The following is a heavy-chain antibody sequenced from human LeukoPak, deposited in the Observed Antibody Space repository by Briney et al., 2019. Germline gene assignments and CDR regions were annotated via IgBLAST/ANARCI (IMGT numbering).Heavy chain of an antibody. CDR3: ARLGYGGNPPFDY. D-gene: IGHD4-23*01. CDR1: GGSFSGYY. J-gene: IGHJ4*02. V-gene: IGHV4-34*01. Sequence: PSETLSLTCAVYGGSFSGYYWSWIRQPPGKGLEWIGEINHSGSTNYNPSLKSRVTISVDMSKNQFSLKLSSVTAADTAVYYCARLGYGGNPPFDYWGQGTLVTVSS. CDR2: INHSGST.